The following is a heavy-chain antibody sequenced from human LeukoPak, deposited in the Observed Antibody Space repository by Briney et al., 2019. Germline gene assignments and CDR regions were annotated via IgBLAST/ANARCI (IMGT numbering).Heavy chain of an antibody. CDR3: ARVDSSGWFYD. CDR2: ISYDGSNK. CDR1: GFTFSSYA. J-gene: IGHJ5*02. V-gene: IGHV3-30-3*01. D-gene: IGHD6-19*01. Sequence: AGRSLRLSCAASGFTFSSYAMHWVRQAPGKGLEWVAVISYDGSNKYYADSVKGRFTISRDNSKNTLYLQMNSLRAEDTAVYYCARVDSSGWFYDWGQGTLVTVSS.